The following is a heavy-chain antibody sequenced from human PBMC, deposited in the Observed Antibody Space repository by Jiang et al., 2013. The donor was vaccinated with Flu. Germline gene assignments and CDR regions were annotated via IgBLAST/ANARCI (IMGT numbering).Heavy chain of an antibody. CDR3: ARQEGTMVRGVIILSGSWFDP. D-gene: IGHD3-10*01. Sequence: VKKPGESLRISCKGSGYSFTSYWISWVRQMPGKGLEWMGRIDPSDSYTNYSPSFQGHVTISADKSISTAYLQWSSLKASDTAMYYCARQEGTMVRGVIILSGSWFDPWGQGTLVTVSS. CDR2: IDPSDSYT. V-gene: IGHV5-10-1*01. J-gene: IGHJ5*02. CDR1: GYSFTSYW.